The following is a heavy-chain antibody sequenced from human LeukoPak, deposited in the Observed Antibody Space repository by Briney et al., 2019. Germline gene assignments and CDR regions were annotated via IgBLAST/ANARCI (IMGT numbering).Heavy chain of an antibody. V-gene: IGHV3-7*01. CDR3: ARDRFGIAVDY. Sequence: PGGSLRLSCAASRFTFSSYWMSWVRQAPGKGLEWVANIKQDGSEKYYVDSVKGRFTISRDNAKKSLYLQMNSLRAEDTAVYYCARDRFGIAVDYWGQGTLVTVSS. CDR1: RFTFSSYW. J-gene: IGHJ4*02. CDR2: IKQDGSEK. D-gene: IGHD6-19*01.